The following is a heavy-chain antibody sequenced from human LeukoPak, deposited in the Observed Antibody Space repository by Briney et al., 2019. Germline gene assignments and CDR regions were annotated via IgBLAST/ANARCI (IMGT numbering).Heavy chain of an antibody. CDR3: ARGAGYNYPYYFDY. CDR2: IYGGGNI. V-gene: IGHV3-53*01. D-gene: IGHD5-24*01. J-gene: IGHJ4*02. Sequence: GGSLRLSCAASGFAVSSNYMNWVRQAPGKGLKWVSVIYGGGNIYYADSVKGRFTISRDNFKNTLYLQMNSLRAEDTAVYYCARGAGYNYPYYFDYWGQGTLVTVSS. CDR1: GFAVSSNY.